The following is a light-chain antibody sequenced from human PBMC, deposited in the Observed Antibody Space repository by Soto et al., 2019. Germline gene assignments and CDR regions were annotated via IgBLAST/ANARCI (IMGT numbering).Light chain of an antibody. CDR3: QQYGSSPRT. CDR2: GAF. Sequence: EIVFTQSPGTLALSPGERATLSRRASQSVTSSYLAWYQQKPGQAPRLLIYGAFNRATGIPDRFSGSGSGTDFTLTISRLEPEDFAVYYCQQYGSSPRTFGQGTKVHIK. J-gene: IGKJ1*01. CDR1: QSVTSSY. V-gene: IGKV3-20*01.